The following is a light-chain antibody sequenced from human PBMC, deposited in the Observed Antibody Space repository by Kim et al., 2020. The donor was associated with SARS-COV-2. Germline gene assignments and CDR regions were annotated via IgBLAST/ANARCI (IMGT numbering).Light chain of an antibody. CDR2: SNN. V-gene: IGLV1-47*02. CDR3: AAWDDSLSGYV. CDR1: SSNIGKNY. J-gene: IGLJ1*01. Sequence: QSVLTQPPSASGTPGQRVTIFCSGSSSNIGKNYVYWYQQLPGTAPKLLMFSNNQRPSGVPDRFSGSKSGTSASLAISGLRTEDEADYYCAAWDDSLSGYVFGTGTKVTVL.